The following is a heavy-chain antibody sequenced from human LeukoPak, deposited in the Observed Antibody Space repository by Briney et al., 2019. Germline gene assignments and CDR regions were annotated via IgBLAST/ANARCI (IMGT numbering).Heavy chain of an antibody. J-gene: IGHJ4*02. Sequence: GGSLRLSCAASGFTVNGNYMSWVRQAPGKGLEWVSVIYSDGGTYYSDYVKGRFTISRDFSKNTLYLQMSSLRVEDTAVYYCAKDSKGPAFWGQGTLVTVSS. CDR2: IYSDGGT. V-gene: IGHV3-53*01. D-gene: IGHD2-15*01. CDR1: GFTVNGNY. CDR3: AKDSKGPAF.